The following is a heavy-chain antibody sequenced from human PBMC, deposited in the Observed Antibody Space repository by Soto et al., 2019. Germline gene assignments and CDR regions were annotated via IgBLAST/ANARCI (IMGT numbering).Heavy chain of an antibody. Sequence: PGGSLRLSCAASGFTFSSYWMSWVRQAPGKGLEWVANIKQDGSEVHYVDSVKGRFTISRDNTKNSLYLQMNSLRGEDTAMYYCAREGTIELPDGLDVWGQGTTVTVSS. CDR1: GFTFSSYW. CDR2: IKQDGSEV. V-gene: IGHV3-7*03. J-gene: IGHJ6*02. D-gene: IGHD1-1*01. CDR3: AREGTIELPDGLDV.